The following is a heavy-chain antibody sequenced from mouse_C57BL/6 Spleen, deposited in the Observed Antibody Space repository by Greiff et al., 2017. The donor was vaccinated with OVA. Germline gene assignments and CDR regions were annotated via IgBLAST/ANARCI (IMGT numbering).Heavy chain of an antibody. CDR2: ISYDGSN. D-gene: IGHD1-1*01. CDR3: ARTTDGSSYFDY. V-gene: IGHV3-6*01. J-gene: IGHJ2*01. CDR1: GYSITSGYY. Sequence: EVKLMESGPGLVKPSQSLSLTCSVTGYSITSGYYWNWIRQFPGNKLEWMGYISYDGSNNYNPSLKNRISITRDTSKNQFFLKLNSVTTEDTATYYCARTTDGSSYFDYWGQGTTLTVSS.